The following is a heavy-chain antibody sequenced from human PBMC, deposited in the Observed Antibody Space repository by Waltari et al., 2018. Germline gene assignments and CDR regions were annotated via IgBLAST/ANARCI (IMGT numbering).Heavy chain of an antibody. V-gene: IGHV3-74*01. CDR1: GVPFSIYW. J-gene: IGHJ4*02. CDR3: ARVRLLYTFDY. Sequence: EVQLVESGGGFVQPGGSLRLSSAASGVPFSIYWMHWVRQAPGKGLVWVSHINSDGSSTSYADSVKGRFTISRDNAKNTLYLQMNSLRAEDTAVYYCARVRLLYTFDYWGQGTLVTVSS. CDR2: INSDGSST. D-gene: IGHD2-21*02.